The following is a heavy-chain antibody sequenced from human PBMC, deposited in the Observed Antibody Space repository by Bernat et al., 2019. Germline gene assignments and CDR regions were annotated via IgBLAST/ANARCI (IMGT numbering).Heavy chain of an antibody. V-gene: IGHV3-15*01. J-gene: IGHJ4*02. CDR2: IKSKTDGGKT. Sequence: EVQLVESGGGLVKPGGSLRLSCAASGFTFSNAWMSWVRHAPGKGLEWVGCIKSKTDGGKTDYAAPVKGRFTITRDDSKTTLYLQMNSLKTEDTAVYYCTTDPPIVVVVAAHTFDYWGQGTLVTVSS. CDR3: TTDPPIVVVVAAHTFDY. CDR1: GFTFSNAW. D-gene: IGHD2-15*01.